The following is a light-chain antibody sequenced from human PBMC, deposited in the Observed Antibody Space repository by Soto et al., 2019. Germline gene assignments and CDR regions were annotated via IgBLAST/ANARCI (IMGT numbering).Light chain of an antibody. CDR2: TDN. V-gene: IGLV1-44*01. J-gene: IGLJ1*01. Sequence: QSVLTQPPSASGTPGQRVTISCSGSSSNIGSNAVNWYQQFPGTAPKLLIYTDNQRPSGVPDRFSGSKSGTSASLAISGLQSEDEADYFCAAWDGSLKAYVFGTGTKVTVL. CDR3: AAWDGSLKAYV. CDR1: SSNIGSNA.